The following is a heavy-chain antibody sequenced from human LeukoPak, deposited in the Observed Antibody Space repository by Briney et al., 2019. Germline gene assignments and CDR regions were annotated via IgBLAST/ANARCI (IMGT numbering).Heavy chain of an antibody. V-gene: IGHV1-3*01. J-gene: IGHJ4*02. CDR1: GYTFTSYA. CDR3: ASFYYGSGSLFDY. CDR2: INAGNGNT. Sequence: ASVKVSCMPSGYTFTSYAMHWVRQAAGQRLEWMGWINAGNGNTKYSQKFQGRVTITRDTSASTAYMELSSLRSEDTAVYYCASFYYGSGSLFDYWGQGTLVTVSS. D-gene: IGHD3-10*01.